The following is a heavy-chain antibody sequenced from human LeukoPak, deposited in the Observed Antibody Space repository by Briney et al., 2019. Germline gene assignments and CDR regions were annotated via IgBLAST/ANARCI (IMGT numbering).Heavy chain of an antibody. CDR1: GFTFSSYE. CDR2: ISSSGSTI. CDR3: ARAGYYDFWSGYPTQYNWFDP. Sequence: GGSLRLSCAASGFTFSSYEMNRVRQAPGKGLEWVSYISSSGSTIYYADSVKGRFTISRDNAKNSLYLQMNSLRAEDTAVYYCARAGYYDFWSGYPTQYNWFDPWGQGTLVTVSS. D-gene: IGHD3-3*01. V-gene: IGHV3-48*03. J-gene: IGHJ5*02.